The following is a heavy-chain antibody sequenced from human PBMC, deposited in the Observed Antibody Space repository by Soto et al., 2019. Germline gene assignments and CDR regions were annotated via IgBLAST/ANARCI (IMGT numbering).Heavy chain of an antibody. V-gene: IGHV3-30-3*01. Sequence: PVGSLRLSCAASGFTLSSYAMRWVRQAPGKGLEWVAVISDDGSNKYYADSVKGRFTISRDNSKNTLYLQMNSLRAEDTAVYYCARDRIQLWTYSYYGMDVWGQGTTVTVSS. CDR3: ARDRIQLWTYSYYGMDV. CDR1: GFTLSSYA. D-gene: IGHD5-18*01. J-gene: IGHJ6*02. CDR2: ISDDGSNK.